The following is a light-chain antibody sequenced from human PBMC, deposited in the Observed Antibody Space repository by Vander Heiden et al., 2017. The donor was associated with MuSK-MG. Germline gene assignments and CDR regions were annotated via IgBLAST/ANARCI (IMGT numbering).Light chain of an antibody. J-gene: IGKJ4*01. V-gene: IGKV1-33*01. CDR3: QQVDNLPLT. CDR2: DAS. CDR1: HDIKKH. Sequence: DIQMTQSRSSLSAFIGDRVTVTCQASHDIKKHLNWYQRKPGKAPKLLIYDASNLETGVPSRFSGSGSGTVFTFTISILQPEDFATYFCQQVDNLPLTFGGGTNLEIK.